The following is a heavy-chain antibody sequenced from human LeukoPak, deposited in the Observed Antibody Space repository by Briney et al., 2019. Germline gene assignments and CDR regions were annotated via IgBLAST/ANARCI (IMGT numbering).Heavy chain of an antibody. V-gene: IGHV3-48*04. CDR3: ARNRFSVEMATIQFFDY. CDR2: ISSSSSTI. Sequence: GGSLRLSCAASGFTFSGYSMNWVRQAPGKGLEWVSYISSSSSTIYYADSVKGRFTISRDNAKNSLYLQMNSLRAEDTAVYYCARNRFSVEMATIQFFDYWGQGTLVTVSS. CDR1: GFTFSGYS. J-gene: IGHJ4*02. D-gene: IGHD5-24*01.